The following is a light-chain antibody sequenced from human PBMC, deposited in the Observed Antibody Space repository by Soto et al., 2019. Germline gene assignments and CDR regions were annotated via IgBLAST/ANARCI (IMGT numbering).Light chain of an antibody. V-gene: IGKV3-11*01. CDR3: QQRSDWPPAST. J-gene: IGKJ4*01. CDR2: DAS. Sequence: EIFLTQSPATLSLSPGERATLSCRASQSVGSYLAWYQQKPGQAPRLLIYDASNRATGTPDRFSGSGSGTDFPLIISSLEPEDFAVYYCQQRSDWPPASTFGGGTKVEIK. CDR1: QSVGSY.